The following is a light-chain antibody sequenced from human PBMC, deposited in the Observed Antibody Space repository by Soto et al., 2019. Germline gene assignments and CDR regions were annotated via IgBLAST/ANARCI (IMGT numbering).Light chain of an antibody. J-gene: IGLJ1*01. V-gene: IGLV2-18*02. CDR3: SSFTTSDTYV. CDR1: SSDIGSYDR. Sequence: QSVLTQPPSVSGSPGQSVAISCTGASSDIGSYDRVSWYHQPPGTAPKLIIYDVSNRPSGAPDRFSGAKSGNTASLTISGLQAEDEADYYCSSFTTSDTYVFGTGTKVTVL. CDR2: DVS.